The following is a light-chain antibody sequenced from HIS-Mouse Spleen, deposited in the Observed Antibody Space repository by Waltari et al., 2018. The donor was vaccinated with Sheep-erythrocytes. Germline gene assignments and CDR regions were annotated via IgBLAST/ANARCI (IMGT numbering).Light chain of an antibody. Sequence: DIVMTHSPDSLAVFLVARATINSNSRQSVLYSANNKNYLAWYQQKPGQPPKLLIYWASTRESGVPDRFSGSGSETDFTLTISSLQAEDVAVYYCQQYYSTLLTFGGGTKVEIK. CDR1: QSVLYSANNKNY. CDR3: QQYYSTLLT. J-gene: IGKJ4*01. CDR2: WAS. V-gene: IGKV4-1*01.